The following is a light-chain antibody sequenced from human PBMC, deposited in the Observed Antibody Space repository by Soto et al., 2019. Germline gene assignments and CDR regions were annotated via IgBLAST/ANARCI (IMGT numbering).Light chain of an antibody. CDR2: GAS. Sequence: VLTQSPATLAVSPGASSSLSCRASQSVSSHLAWYQQKPGQAPRLLIYGASTRATGSPARFSGSGSGTEFTLTISSLQSEDFAVYYCQHYNTWPWTFGQGTKVDI. J-gene: IGKJ1*01. CDR3: QHYNTWPWT. CDR1: QSVSSH. V-gene: IGKV3-15*01.